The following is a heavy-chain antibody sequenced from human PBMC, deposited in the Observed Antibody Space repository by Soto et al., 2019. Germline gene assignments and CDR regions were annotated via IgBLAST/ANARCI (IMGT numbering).Heavy chain of an antibody. CDR1: GGSISSYY. V-gene: IGHV4-59*01. CDR2: IYYSGST. Sequence: PSETLSLTCTVSGGSISSYYWSWIRQPPGKGLEWIGYIYYSGSTNYNPSLKSRVTISVDTSKNQFSLKLSSVTAADTAVYYCARGQKHYYDRSGRYGMAVWGQGTTVTVSS. J-gene: IGHJ6*02. D-gene: IGHD3-22*01. CDR3: ARGQKHYYDRSGRYGMAV.